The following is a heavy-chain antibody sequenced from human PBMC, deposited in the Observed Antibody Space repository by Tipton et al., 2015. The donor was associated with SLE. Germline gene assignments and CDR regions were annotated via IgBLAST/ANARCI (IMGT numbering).Heavy chain of an antibody. Sequence: LRLSCAVYGGSFSGYYWSWIRQPPGKGLEWIGEINHSGSTNYNPSLKSRVTIPVDTSKNQFSLKLSSVTAADTAVYYCARDGQWLVFDYWGQGTLVTVSS. CDR2: INHSGST. D-gene: IGHD6-19*01. CDR1: GGSFSGYY. J-gene: IGHJ4*02. CDR3: ARDGQWLVFDY. V-gene: IGHV4-34*01.